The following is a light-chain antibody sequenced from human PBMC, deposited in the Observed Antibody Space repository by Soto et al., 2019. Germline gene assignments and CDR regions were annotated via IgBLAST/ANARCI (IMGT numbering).Light chain of an antibody. J-gene: IGLJ2*01. Sequence: QSVLTQPASVSGSPGQSTTISCTGTSSDVGYYNSVSWYQRHPGKVPKLIIYDVSSRPSGVSNRFSGFKSGNTASLTISGLQAEDEADYYCSSYPSSETHVLFGGGTQLTVL. CDR3: SSYPSSETHVL. CDR2: DVS. V-gene: IGLV2-14*03. CDR1: SSDVGYYNS.